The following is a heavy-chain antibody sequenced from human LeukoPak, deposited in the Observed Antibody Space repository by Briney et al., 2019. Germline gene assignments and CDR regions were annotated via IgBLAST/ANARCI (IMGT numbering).Heavy chain of an antibody. Sequence: APVKVSCKASGYTFTGYYMHWVRQAPGQGLEWMGWINPNSGGTNYAQKFQGRVTMTRDTSISTAYMELSRLRSDDTAVYYCARARTTVTTIDYWGQGTLVTVSS. D-gene: IGHD4-17*01. CDR2: INPNSGGT. V-gene: IGHV1-2*02. CDR1: GYTFTGYY. J-gene: IGHJ4*02. CDR3: ARARTTVTTIDY.